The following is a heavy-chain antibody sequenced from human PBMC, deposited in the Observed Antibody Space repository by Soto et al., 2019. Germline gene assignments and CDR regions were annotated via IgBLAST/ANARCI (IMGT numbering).Heavy chain of an antibody. Sequence: GGSLRLSCAASGFTFSSYAMSWVRQAPGKGLEWVSAISGSGGSTYYADSVKGRFTISRDNSKNTLYLQMNSLRAEDTAVYYCAKDRDCSSTSCYADYWGQGTLVTVSS. V-gene: IGHV3-23*01. CDR1: GFTFSSYA. CDR3: AKDRDCSSTSCYADY. CDR2: ISGSGGST. J-gene: IGHJ4*02. D-gene: IGHD2-2*01.